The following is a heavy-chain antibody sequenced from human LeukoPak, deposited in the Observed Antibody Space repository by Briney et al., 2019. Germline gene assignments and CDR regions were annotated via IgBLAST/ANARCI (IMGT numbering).Heavy chain of an antibody. V-gene: IGHV3-66*01. Sequence: PGGSLRLSCAASEFTVSSNYMSWVRQAPGKGLEWVSVIYSGGSTYYADSVKGRFTISRDNSKNTLYLQMNSLRAEDTAVYYCARVWSGSSGYYYGMDVWGQGTTVTVSS. J-gene: IGHJ6*02. CDR1: EFTVSSNY. CDR2: IYSGGST. D-gene: IGHD3-3*01. CDR3: ARVWSGSSGYYYGMDV.